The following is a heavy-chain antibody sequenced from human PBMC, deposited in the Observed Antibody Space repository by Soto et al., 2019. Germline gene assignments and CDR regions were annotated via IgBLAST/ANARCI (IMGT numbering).Heavy chain of an antibody. D-gene: IGHD1-26*01. V-gene: IGHV3-23*01. CDR3: AKGNTGRGSSGLDS. Sequence: GGSLRLSCVASGFTFSSYAMTWVRQVPGKGLEWVSVISDNGEGTLYADSVKGRFTISRDTSKNTVFLQMNSLRAEDTALYYCAKGNTGRGSSGLDSWGQGTLVTISS. J-gene: IGHJ4*02. CDR1: GFTFSSYA. CDR2: ISDNGEGT.